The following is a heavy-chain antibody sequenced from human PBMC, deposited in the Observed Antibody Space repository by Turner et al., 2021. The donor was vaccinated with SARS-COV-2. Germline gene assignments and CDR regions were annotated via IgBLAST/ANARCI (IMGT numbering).Heavy chain of an antibody. D-gene: IGHD3-10*01. CDR3: AKGGSGSYYTHFDY. J-gene: IGHJ4*02. Sequence: QVHLVESGGGVVQPGRSLRLSCAASGFTFSSYGMHWVRQAPGKGLEWVAVISYDGSNKYYADSVKGRFTISRDNSKKTVYLQMNSLRAEDTAVYYCAKGGSGSYYTHFDYWGQGTLVTVSS. V-gene: IGHV3-30*18. CDR2: ISYDGSNK. CDR1: GFTFSSYG.